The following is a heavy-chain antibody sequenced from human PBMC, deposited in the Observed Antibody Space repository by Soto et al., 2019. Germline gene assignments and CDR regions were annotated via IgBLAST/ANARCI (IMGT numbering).Heavy chain of an antibody. Sequence: PSETLSLTCTVSGGSISSSSYYWGWIRQPPGKGLEWIGSIYYSGSTYYNPSLKSRVTISVDTSKNQFSLKLSSVTAADTAVYYCASLSFYDSSGYFTYVFDYWGQGTLVTVSS. CDR1: GGSISSSSYY. D-gene: IGHD3-22*01. J-gene: IGHJ4*02. V-gene: IGHV4-39*07. CDR3: ASLSFYDSSGYFTYVFDY. CDR2: IYYSGST.